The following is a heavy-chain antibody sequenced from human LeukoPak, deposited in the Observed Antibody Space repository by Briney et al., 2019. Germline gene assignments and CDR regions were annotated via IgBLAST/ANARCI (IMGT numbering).Heavy chain of an antibody. CDR2: ISAYNGNT. CDR1: GYTFTSYG. J-gene: IGHJ3*02. CDR3: ARVALLWFGESCDAFDI. D-gene: IGHD3-10*01. Sequence: GASVKVSCKAPGYTFTSYGISWVRQAPGQGLEWMGWISAYNGNTNYAQKLQGRVTMTTDTSTSTAYMELRSLRSDDTAVYYCARVALLWFGESCDAFDIWGQGTMVTVSS. V-gene: IGHV1-18*01.